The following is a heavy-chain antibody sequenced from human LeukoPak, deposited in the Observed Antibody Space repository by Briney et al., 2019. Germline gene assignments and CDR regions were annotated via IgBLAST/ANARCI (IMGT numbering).Heavy chain of an antibody. CDR3: ARGGGYCSSTSCYAFDY. J-gene: IGHJ4*02. Sequence: GSSVKVSCKASGGTFSSYAISWVRQAPGQGLEWMGGIIPIFGTANYAQKFQGRVTITAGESTSTAYMELSSLRSEDTAVYCCARGGGYCSSTSCYAFDYWGQGTLVTVSS. V-gene: IGHV1-69*01. CDR2: IIPIFGTA. CDR1: GGTFSSYA. D-gene: IGHD2-2*01.